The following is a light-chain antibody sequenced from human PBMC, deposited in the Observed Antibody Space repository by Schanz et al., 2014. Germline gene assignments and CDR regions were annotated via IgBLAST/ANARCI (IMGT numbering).Light chain of an antibody. CDR3: CSYAGSSTLV. J-gene: IGLJ2*01. CDR2: EAT. CDR1: SSDVGSYDL. V-gene: IGLV2-23*01. Sequence: QSALTQPASVSGSPGQSTTISCIGTSSDVGSYDLVSWYQHHPGKAPKIIIFEATERPSGVSNRFSGSKSGNTASLTISGLQAEDEADYYCCSYAGSSTLVFGGGTKLTVL.